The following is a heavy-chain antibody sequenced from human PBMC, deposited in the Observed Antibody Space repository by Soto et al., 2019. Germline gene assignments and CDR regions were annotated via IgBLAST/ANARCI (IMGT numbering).Heavy chain of an antibody. J-gene: IGHJ6*02. CDR2: IYYSGST. V-gene: IGHV4-59*01. CDR1: GGSISSYY. D-gene: IGHD6-19*01. Sequence: SETLSLTCTVSGGSISSYYWSWIRQPPGKGLEWIGYIYYSGSTNYNPSLKSRVTISVDTSKNQFSLKLSSVTAADTAVYYCARDRPYSSGWYDMDVWGQGTTVTV. CDR3: ARDRPYSSGWYDMDV.